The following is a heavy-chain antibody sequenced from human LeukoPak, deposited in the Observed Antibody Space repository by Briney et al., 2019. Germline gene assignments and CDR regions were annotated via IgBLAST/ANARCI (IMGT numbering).Heavy chain of an antibody. D-gene: IGHD1-26*01. V-gene: IGHV1-69*05. CDR2: IIPMFGSA. J-gene: IGHJ6*03. CDR3: ARVGRSRGSLPNSYYYMDV. CDR1: GDIFNSYS. Sequence: ASVTVSCKASGDIFNSYSISWVRQAPGQGLEWMGGIIPMFGSANYAQTFQDRVTITTDQSTSTAYMELSSLSSEDTAVYYCARVGRSRGSLPNSYYYMDVWGTGTTVTVSS.